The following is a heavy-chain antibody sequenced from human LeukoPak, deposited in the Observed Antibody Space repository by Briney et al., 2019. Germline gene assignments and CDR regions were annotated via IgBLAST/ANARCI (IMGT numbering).Heavy chain of an antibody. J-gene: IGHJ5*02. V-gene: IGHV3-30*18. CDR2: ISNGGSNK. CDR3: AKGAKRVVGATTHWIDP. D-gene: IGHD1-26*01. CDR1: GFTFSTYG. Sequence: SGGSLRLSCAASGFTFSTYGMHWVRQAPGKGLEWVAVISNGGSNKKYADSVKGRFTISRDNSKNTLYLQMNSLRAEDTAVYYCAKGAKRVVGATTHWIDPWGQGTLVTVSS.